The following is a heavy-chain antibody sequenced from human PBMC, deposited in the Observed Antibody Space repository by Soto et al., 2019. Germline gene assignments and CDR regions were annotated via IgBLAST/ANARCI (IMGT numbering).Heavy chain of an antibody. J-gene: IGHJ6*02. D-gene: IGHD3-9*01. V-gene: IGHV4-34*01. Sequence: SETLSLTCAVYGGSFSGYYWSWIRQPPGKGLEWIVEINHSGSTNYNPSLKSRVTISVDTSKNQFSLKLSSVTAADTAVYYCARQVLRYFDWLSSADGMDVWGQGTTVTVS. CDR3: ARQVLRYFDWLSSADGMDV. CDR2: INHSGST. CDR1: GGSFSGYY.